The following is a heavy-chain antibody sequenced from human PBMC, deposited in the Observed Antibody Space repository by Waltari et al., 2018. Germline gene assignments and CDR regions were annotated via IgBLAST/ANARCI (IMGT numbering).Heavy chain of an antibody. CDR1: GFTFSSNG. Sequence: QVQLVESGGGVVQPGKSLRLSCEASGFTFSSNGMHWVRQAPGKGLEWVAGISYDGSNQYYADSVKGRFTISRDNSKNTLSLQMNTLKPEDTAVYYCAKPARPGWFYFDDWGQGTPVTVSS. J-gene: IGHJ4*02. CDR2: ISYDGSNQ. CDR3: AKPARPGWFYFDD. D-gene: IGHD6-6*01. V-gene: IGHV3-30*18.